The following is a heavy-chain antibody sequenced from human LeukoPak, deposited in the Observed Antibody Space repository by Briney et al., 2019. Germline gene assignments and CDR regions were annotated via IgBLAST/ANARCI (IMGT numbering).Heavy chain of an antibody. Sequence: SETLSLTCNVSGGSISSSIYYWGWIRQPPGKGLEWIGSIYYSGSTYYNPSLKSRVTISVDTSKNQFSLKLSSVTAADTGLYFCARRRTYHEILTGYRYTFYFDYWGQGALVTVSS. J-gene: IGHJ4*02. CDR2: IYYSGST. CDR3: ARRRTYHEILTGYRYTFYFDY. CDR1: GGSISSSIYY. V-gene: IGHV4-39*07. D-gene: IGHD3-9*01.